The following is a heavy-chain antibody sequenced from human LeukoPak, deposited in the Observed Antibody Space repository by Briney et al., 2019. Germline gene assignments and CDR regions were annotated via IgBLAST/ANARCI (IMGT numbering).Heavy chain of an antibody. V-gene: IGHV4-4*02. CDR1: GGSISSGNW. CDR2: IYHSGST. D-gene: IGHD6-13*01. Sequence: SGTLTLTCAVSGGSISSGNWWSWVRQPPGKGLEWIGEIYHSGSTNYNPSLKSRVTISVDKSKNQFSLKLSSVTAADTAVYYCARDGAYSSSSLFDYWGQGTLVTVSS. CDR3: ARDGAYSSSSLFDY. J-gene: IGHJ4*02.